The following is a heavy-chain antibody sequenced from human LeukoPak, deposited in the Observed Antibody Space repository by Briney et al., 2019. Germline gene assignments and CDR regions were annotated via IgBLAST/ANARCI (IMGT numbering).Heavy chain of an antibody. J-gene: IGHJ6*02. Sequence: PGGSLRLSCAASGFTFSDYSMSWVRQAPGKGLEWVSALSGSGGTTYSADSVKGRFTISRDNSKNTLYLQMNSLRAEDTAVYYCAKGHPGDVYYCYYGMDVWGQGTTVTVSS. CDR2: LSGSGGTT. CDR3: AKGHPGDVYYCYYGMDV. V-gene: IGHV3-23*01. CDR1: GFTFSDYS. D-gene: IGHD5/OR15-5a*01.